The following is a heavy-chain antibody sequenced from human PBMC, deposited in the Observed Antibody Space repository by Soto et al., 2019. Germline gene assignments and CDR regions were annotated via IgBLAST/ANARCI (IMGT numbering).Heavy chain of an antibody. CDR1: GYTFTSYA. CDR2: INAGNGNS. D-gene: IGHD3-10*01. CDR3: ARPLKYGSGSYYPY. J-gene: IGHJ4*02. Sequence: ASVKVSCKASGYTFTSYAMHWVRQAPGQRLEWMGWINAGNGNSKYSQKFQGRVTITRDTSASTAYMELSSLRSEDTAVYYCARPLKYGSGSYYPYWGQGTLVTVSS. V-gene: IGHV1-3*01.